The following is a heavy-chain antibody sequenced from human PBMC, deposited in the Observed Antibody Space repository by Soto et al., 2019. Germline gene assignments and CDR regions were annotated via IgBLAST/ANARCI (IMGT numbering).Heavy chain of an antibody. V-gene: IGHV3-53*01. Sequence: GRSRRLSCAASGFTLNSNYMSWVRQARGKGLEWVSVIYSAGSTYYADSVKGRFTISRDNSKNTLYLQMNSLRAEDTAVYYCARGSQVAGNDYCGQGTRVTVSS. CDR1: GFTLNSNY. D-gene: IGHD6-19*01. CDR2: IYSAGST. CDR3: ARGSQVAGNDY. J-gene: IGHJ4*02.